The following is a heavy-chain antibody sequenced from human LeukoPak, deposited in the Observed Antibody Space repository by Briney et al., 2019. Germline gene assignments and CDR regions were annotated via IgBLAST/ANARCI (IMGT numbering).Heavy chain of an antibody. V-gene: IGHV3-30-3*01. CDR1: GFTFSSYA. J-gene: IGHJ6*02. Sequence: PGGSLRLSCAASGFTFSSYAMHWVRQAPGKGLEWVAVISYDGSNKYYADSVKGRSTISRDNSKNTLYLQMNSLRAEDTAVYYCARDLGKPSIAARYGMDVWGQGTTVTVSS. CDR2: ISYDGSNK. CDR3: ARDLGKPSIAARYGMDV. D-gene: IGHD6-6*01.